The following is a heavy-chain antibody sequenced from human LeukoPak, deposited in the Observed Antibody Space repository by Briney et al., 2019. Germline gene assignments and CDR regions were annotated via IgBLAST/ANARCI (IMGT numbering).Heavy chain of an antibody. J-gene: IGHJ5*02. D-gene: IGHD3-22*01. V-gene: IGHV4-38-2*02. CDR3: ARDLRYDSTGQNWFDP. Sequence: PSETLSLTCAVSNYSITSGYFWGWIRQPPGKGPEWIASIYHSGTTYYNPSLRNRVTLFADTSKNQISLRLTSVTVADTAVYFCARDLRYDSTGQNWFDPWGQGTLVTVSS. CDR2: IYHSGTT. CDR1: NYSITSGYF.